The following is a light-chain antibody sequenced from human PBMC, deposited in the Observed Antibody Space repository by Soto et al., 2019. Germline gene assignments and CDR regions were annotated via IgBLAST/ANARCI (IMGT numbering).Light chain of an antibody. CDR1: QSISSW. CDR3: QYYSAVWA. V-gene: IGKV1-5*01. J-gene: IGKJ1*01. Sequence: DIRMTHSPSTLSWXVXXXXSXXFRASQSISSWLAWCQQKPGKAPKVLIYDASSLESGVPSRFSGSGSGTHFILTISSLQPDDFATYYCQYYSAVWAFGQGTKVDIK. CDR2: DAS.